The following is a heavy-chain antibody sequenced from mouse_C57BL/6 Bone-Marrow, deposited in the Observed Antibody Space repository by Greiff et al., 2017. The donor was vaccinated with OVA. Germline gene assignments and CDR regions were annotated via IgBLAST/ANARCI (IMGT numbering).Heavy chain of an antibody. CDR2: IHPNSGST. V-gene: IGHV1-64*01. CDR3: ARRAYYYGSSYYYCAMDY. Sequence: QVQLQQPGAELVKPGASVKLSCKASGYTFTSYWMHWVKQRPGQGLEWIGMIHPNSGSTNYNEKFKSKATLTVDKSSSTAYMQLSSLTSEDSAVYYCARRAYYYGSSYYYCAMDYWGQGTSVTVSS. J-gene: IGHJ4*01. D-gene: IGHD1-1*01. CDR1: GYTFTSYW.